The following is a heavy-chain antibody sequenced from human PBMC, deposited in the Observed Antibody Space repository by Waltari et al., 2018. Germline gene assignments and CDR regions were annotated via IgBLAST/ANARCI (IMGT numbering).Heavy chain of an antibody. CDR3: AREENYYYAMDV. V-gene: IGHV3-74*01. Sequence: EVQLVESGGGLVQPGGSPRLSCTASGFLFSAYWMHWVRQVPGEGLVCVSRINGAGSGTTYADSVKGRFTITRDNARNTLYLEINSVRTEDTGVYYCAREENYYYAMDVWGQGTAVTVSS. CDR2: INGAGSGT. CDR1: GFLFSAYW. J-gene: IGHJ6*02.